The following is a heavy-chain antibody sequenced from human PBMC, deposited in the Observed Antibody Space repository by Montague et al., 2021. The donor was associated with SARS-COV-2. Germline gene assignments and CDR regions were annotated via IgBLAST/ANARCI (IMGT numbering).Heavy chain of an antibody. Sequence: SETLSLTCTVSGGSISSYYWNWIRQPPGQGLEWIGYIYYSGSTNYNPSLKSRVTISVDTSKNQFSLKLSSVTAADTAVYYCARYGSVDILTGYYHFDYWGQGTLVTVSS. J-gene: IGHJ4*02. D-gene: IGHD3-9*01. CDR3: ARYGSVDILTGYYHFDY. CDR1: GGSISSYY. V-gene: IGHV4-59*01. CDR2: IYYSGST.